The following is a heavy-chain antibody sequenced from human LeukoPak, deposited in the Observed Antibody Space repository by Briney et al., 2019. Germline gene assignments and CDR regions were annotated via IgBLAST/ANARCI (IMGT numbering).Heavy chain of an antibody. D-gene: IGHD3-22*01. J-gene: IGHJ4*02. CDR1: GFTFSSYG. CDR3: ARDLTYDSIGYFDY. CDR2: IWYDGSNK. V-gene: IGHV3-33*01. Sequence: RGSLRLTCEASGFTFSSYGMHWVRQAAGKGLEGVAVIWYDGSNKYYADSVKGRFTISRDNSKNTLYLQMNSLGAEDTAVYYCARDLTYDSIGYFDYWGQGTLVTVSS.